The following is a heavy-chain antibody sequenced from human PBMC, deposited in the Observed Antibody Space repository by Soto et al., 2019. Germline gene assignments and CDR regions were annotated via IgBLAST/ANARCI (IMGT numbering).Heavy chain of an antibody. Sequence: PSETLSLTCAVYGGSFSGYYWSWIRQPPGKGLEWIGEINHSGSTNYNPSLKSRVTISVDTSKNQFSLKLSSVTAADTAVYYCARGPSKHKSEGSAQPQNSPTSYYYGMDVWGQGTTVTVSS. CDR1: GGSFSGYY. CDR2: INHSGST. CDR3: ARGPSKHKSEGSAQPQNSPTSYYYGMDV. D-gene: IGHD3-10*01. J-gene: IGHJ6*02. V-gene: IGHV4-34*01.